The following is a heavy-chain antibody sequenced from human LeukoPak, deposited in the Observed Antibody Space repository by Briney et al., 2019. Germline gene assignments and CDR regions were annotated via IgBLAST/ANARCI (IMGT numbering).Heavy chain of an antibody. CDR1: GXTFSSYA. Sequence: PGRSLRLSCAASGXTFSSYAMHWVRQAPGKGLEWVAVISYDGSNKYYADSVKGRFTISRDNSKNTLYLQMNSLRAEDTAVYYCARDSNKIGGTSSGLFDYWGQGTLVTVSS. V-gene: IGHV3-30-3*01. CDR2: ISYDGSNK. CDR3: ARDSNKIGGTSSGLFDY. D-gene: IGHD1-1*01. J-gene: IGHJ4*02.